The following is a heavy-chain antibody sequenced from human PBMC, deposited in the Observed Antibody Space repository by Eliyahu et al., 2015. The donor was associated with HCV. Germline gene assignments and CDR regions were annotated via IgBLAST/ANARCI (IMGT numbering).Heavy chain of an antibody. CDR2: IIPIFGTA. CDR3: ARGAYYYDSSGYFRPNFDY. Sequence: SSVKVSCKASGGTFSSYAISWVRQPPGQGLEWMGGIIPIFGTANYAQKFQGRVTITADESTSTAYMELSSLRSEDTAVYYCARGAYYYDSSGYFRPNFDYWGQGTLVTVSS. J-gene: IGHJ4*02. D-gene: IGHD3-22*01. V-gene: IGHV1-69*01. CDR1: GGTFSSYA.